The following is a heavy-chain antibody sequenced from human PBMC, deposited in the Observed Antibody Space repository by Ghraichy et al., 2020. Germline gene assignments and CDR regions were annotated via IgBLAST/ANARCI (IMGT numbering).Heavy chain of an antibody. D-gene: IGHD3-10*01. CDR2: SSWNSGRI. V-gene: IGHV3-9*01. J-gene: IGHJ3*02. CDR1: GLTFDDHA. Sequence: GGSLRLSCVASGLTFDDHAMHWVRQAPGKGLEWVSGSSWNSGRIEYAESVKGRFTVSRDNAKNSLYLQMNSLRAEDTALYYCVKVTSGSKTYYTVVGSFDIWGQGTMVTVSS. CDR3: VKVTSGSKTYYTVVGSFDI.